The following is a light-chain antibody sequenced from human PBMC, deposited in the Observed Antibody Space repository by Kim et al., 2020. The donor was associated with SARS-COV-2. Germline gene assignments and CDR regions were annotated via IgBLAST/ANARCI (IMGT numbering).Light chain of an antibody. Sequence: DIQMTQSPSSLSASVGDRVTITCRASQGIVNYLAWYQQKPGKGPKLLIYAASTLQSGVPPRFSGSGSGTDFTLTISSLQPDDVATYYCQKYDDAPLSFGGGTKVDIK. CDR1: QGIVNY. J-gene: IGKJ4*01. V-gene: IGKV1-27*01. CDR3: QKYDDAPLS. CDR2: AAS.